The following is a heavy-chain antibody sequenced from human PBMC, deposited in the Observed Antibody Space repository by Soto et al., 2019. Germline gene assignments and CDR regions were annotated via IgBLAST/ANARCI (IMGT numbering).Heavy chain of an antibody. D-gene: IGHD6-13*01. J-gene: IGHJ5*02. CDR3: AKEIAAMGYNWFDP. Sequence: GSLGLSCAASGFTFSSCAMSWVRQAPGKGLEWVSAISGSGGSTYYADSVKGRFTISRDNSKNTLYLQMNSLRAEDTAVYYCAKEIAAMGYNWFDPWGQGTLVTVSS. CDR1: GFTFSSCA. V-gene: IGHV3-23*01. CDR2: ISGSGGST.